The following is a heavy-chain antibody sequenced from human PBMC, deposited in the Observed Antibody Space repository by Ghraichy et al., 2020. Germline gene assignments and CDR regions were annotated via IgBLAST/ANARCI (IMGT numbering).Heavy chain of an antibody. CDR3: AIGSPSEYGDPYYYYYYYMDV. J-gene: IGHJ6*03. V-gene: IGHV4-34*01. CDR2: INHSGST. Sequence: SETLSLTCAVYGGSFSGYYWSWIRQPPGKGLEWIGEINHSGSTNYNPSLKSRVTISVDTSKNQFSLKLSSVTAADTAVYYCAIGSPSEYGDPYYYYYYYMDVWGKGTTVTVSS. CDR1: GGSFSGYY. D-gene: IGHD4-17*01.